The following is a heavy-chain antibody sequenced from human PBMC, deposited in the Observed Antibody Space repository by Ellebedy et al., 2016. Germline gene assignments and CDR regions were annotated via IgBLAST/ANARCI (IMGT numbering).Heavy chain of an antibody. CDR3: ARGNPRESGYSPRYYYYYMDV. CDR2: IYYSGST. D-gene: IGHD5-12*01. CDR1: GGSISSSSYY. Sequence: SETLSLTCTVSGGSISSSSYYWGWIRQPPGKGLEWIGSIYYSGSTYYNPSLKGRVTISVDTSKNQFSLKLSSVTAADTAVYYCARGNPRESGYSPRYYYYYMDVWGKGITVTVSS. J-gene: IGHJ6*03. V-gene: IGHV4-39*07.